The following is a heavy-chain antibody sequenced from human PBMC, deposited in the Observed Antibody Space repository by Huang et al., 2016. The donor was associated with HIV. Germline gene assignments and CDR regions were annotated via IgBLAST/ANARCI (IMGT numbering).Heavy chain of an antibody. V-gene: IGHV4-34*01. CDR2: INHSGST. D-gene: IGHD1-1*01. CDR1: GGSFSGYY. CDR3: ARERMMSWLDDHDAFDI. Sequence: QVQLQQWGAGLLKPSETLSLTCAVYGGSFSGYYWSWIRRSPGKGLEWIGDINHSGSTNYNPSLKSGLNISVDTSKNQFSLKLSAVTAADTAVYYCARERMMSWLDDHDAFDIWGQGTMVTVSS. J-gene: IGHJ3*02.